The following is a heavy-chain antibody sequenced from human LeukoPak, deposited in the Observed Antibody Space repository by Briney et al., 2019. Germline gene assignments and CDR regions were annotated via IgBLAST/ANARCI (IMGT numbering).Heavy chain of an antibody. J-gene: IGHJ3*02. CDR1: GFTFSSYS. Sequence: HPGGSLRLSCAASGFTFSSYSMNWVRQAPGKGLEWVSYISSSSSTIYYADSVKGRFTISRDNAKNSLYLQMNSLRAEDTAVYYCARDGDVENDAFDIWGQGTMVTVSS. CDR2: ISSSSSTI. V-gene: IGHV3-48*01. CDR3: ARDGDVENDAFDI. D-gene: IGHD7-27*01.